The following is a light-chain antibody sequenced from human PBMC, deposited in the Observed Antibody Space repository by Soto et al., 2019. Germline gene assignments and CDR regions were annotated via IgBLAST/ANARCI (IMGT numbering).Light chain of an antibody. CDR1: QDISNY. J-gene: IGKJ2*01. CDR2: DAS. V-gene: IGKV1-33*01. Sequence: DIQMTQSPSSLSASVGDRVTITCQASQDISNYLNWYQQKPGKAPKLLIYDASNLETGVPSRFSGSGSGTDFTFTISSLQPEDIATYYCHQYDNLPQTFGQGTKLEIK. CDR3: HQYDNLPQT.